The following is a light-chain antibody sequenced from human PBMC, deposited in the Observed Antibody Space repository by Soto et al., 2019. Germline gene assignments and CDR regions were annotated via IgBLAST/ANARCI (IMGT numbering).Light chain of an antibody. CDR3: QTWGTGIHV. CDR2: LNSDGSH. CDR1: SGHSSYV. J-gene: IGLJ2*01. V-gene: IGLV4-69*01. Sequence: QTVVTQSPSASASLGASVKLTCTLSSGHSSYVIAWHQQQPGKGPRYLMKLNSDGSHSKGDGIPDRFSGSSSGAERYLTISSLQSEDEADYYCQTWGTGIHVFGGGTKVTVL.